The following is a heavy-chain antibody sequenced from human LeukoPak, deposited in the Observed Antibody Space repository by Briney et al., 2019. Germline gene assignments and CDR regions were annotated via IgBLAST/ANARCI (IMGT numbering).Heavy chain of an antibody. J-gene: IGHJ4*02. V-gene: IGHV1-24*01. D-gene: IGHD4-17*01. CDR1: GYTLTELS. CDR3: ATTIPRKDNYGDYGYYFDY. Sequence: GASVKVSCEVSGYTLTELSMHWVRRAPGKGLEWMGGFDPEDGETIYAQKFQGRVTMTEDTSTDTAYMELSSLRSEDTAVYYCATTIPRKDNYGDYGYYFDYWGQGTLVTVSS. CDR2: FDPEDGET.